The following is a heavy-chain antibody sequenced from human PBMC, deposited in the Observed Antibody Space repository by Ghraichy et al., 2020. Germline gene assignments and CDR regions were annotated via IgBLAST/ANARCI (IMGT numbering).Heavy chain of an antibody. D-gene: IGHD5-18*01. J-gene: IGHJ4*02. CDR1: GFTFSSYG. CDR3: AKDATTAMVLDY. V-gene: IGHV3-30*02. CDR2: IRYDGSNK. Sequence: GGSLRLSCAASGFTFSSYGMHWVRQAPGKGLEWVAFIRYDGSNKYYADSVKGRFTISRDNSKNTLYLQMNSLRAEDTAVYYCAKDATTAMVLDYWGQGTLVTVSS.